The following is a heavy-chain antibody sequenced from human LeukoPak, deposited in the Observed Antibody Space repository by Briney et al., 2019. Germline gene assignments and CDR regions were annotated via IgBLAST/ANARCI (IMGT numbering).Heavy chain of an antibody. V-gene: IGHV4-34*01. CDR2: INHSGST. J-gene: IGHJ4*02. Sequence: SETLSLTCAVYGGSFSGYYWSWIRQPPGKGLEWIGEINHSGSTNYNPSLKSRVTISVDTSKNQFSLKLSSVTAADTAVYYCAREREYGSGSYYNPDFDYWGQGTLVTVSS. CDR1: GGSFSGYY. CDR3: AREREYGSGSYYNPDFDY. D-gene: IGHD3-10*01.